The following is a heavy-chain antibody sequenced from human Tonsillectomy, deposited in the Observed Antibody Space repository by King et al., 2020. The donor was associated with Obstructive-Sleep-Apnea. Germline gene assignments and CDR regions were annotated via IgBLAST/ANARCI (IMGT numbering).Heavy chain of an antibody. CDR2: IKQDGSEK. V-gene: IGHV3-7*03. D-gene: IGHD3-10*01. CDR1: GFTFSSYL. Sequence: VQLVESGGGLVQPGGSLRLSCAASGFTFSSYLMSWVRQAPGKGLEWVANIKQDGSEKYYVDSVEGRFTISKDNAKNSLYLQMNSLRAEDTAVYYCAGITMVRGVIGYWGQGTLVTVSS. J-gene: IGHJ4*02. CDR3: AGITMVRGVIGY.